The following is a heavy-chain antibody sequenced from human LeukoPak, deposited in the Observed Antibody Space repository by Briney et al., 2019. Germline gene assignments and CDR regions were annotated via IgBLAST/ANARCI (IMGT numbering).Heavy chain of an antibody. V-gene: IGHV7-4-1*02. Sequence: ASVKVSCKASGYTFTNYGINWVRQAPGHGLEWVGWINTNTGNPTYAQRFTGRFVFSLDTSVSTAYLQISSLKAEDTAVYYCARRTYGSGSYYQVWGKGTTVTVSS. J-gene: IGHJ6*04. D-gene: IGHD3-10*01. CDR2: INTNTGNP. CDR1: GYTFTNYG. CDR3: ARRTYGSGSYYQV.